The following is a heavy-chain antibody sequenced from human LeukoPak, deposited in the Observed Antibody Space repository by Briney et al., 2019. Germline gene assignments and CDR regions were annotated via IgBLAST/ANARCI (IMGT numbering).Heavy chain of an antibody. V-gene: IGHV1-69*01. CDR1: GGTFSSYA. Sequence: GSSVKVSCKASGGTFSSYAISWVRQAPGQGLEWMGGIIPIFGTANYAQKFQGRVTITADESTSTAYMELSSLRSEVTAVYYCARDQWYSSGPDYYYGMDVWGQGTTVTVSS. CDR2: IIPIFGTA. CDR3: ARDQWYSSGPDYYYGMDV. D-gene: IGHD6-19*01. J-gene: IGHJ6*02.